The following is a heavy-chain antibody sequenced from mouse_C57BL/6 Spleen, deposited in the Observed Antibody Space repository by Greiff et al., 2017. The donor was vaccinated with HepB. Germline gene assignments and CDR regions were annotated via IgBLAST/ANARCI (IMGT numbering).Heavy chain of an antibody. J-gene: IGHJ1*03. CDR3: ARNYGSSYDPYWYFDV. CDR1: GYAFSSYW. V-gene: IGHV1-80*01. Sequence: QVQLKQSGAELVKPGASVKISCKASGYAFSSYWMNWVKQRPGKGLEWIGQIYPGDGDTNYNGKFKGKATLTADKSSSTAYMQLSSLTSEDSAVYFCARNYGSSYDPYWYFDVWGTGTTVTVSS. D-gene: IGHD1-1*01. CDR2: IYPGDGDT.